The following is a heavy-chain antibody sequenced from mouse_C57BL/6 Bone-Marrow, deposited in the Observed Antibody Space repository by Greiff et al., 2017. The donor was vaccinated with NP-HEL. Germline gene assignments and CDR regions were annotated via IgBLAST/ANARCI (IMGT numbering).Heavy chain of an antibody. CDR3: ARWDDYDDGDY. J-gene: IGHJ2*01. D-gene: IGHD2-4*01. CDR1: GYTFTSYW. Sequence: QVQLQQPGAELVKPGASVKLSCKASGYTFTSYWMQWVKQRPGQGLEWIGEIDPSDSYTNYNQKFKGKATLTVDTSSSTAYMQLSSLTSEDSAVYYCARWDDYDDGDYWGQGTTLTVSS. V-gene: IGHV1-50*01. CDR2: IDPSDSYT.